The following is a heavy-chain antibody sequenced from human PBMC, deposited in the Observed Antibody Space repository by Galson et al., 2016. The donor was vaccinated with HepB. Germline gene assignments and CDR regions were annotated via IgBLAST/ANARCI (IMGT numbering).Heavy chain of an antibody. V-gene: IGHV5-51*01. J-gene: IGHJ4*02. CDR2: IYPADFDV. Sequence: QSGAEVKKPGESLKISCQVSGYNKFVTDWIGWVRQMPGKGLELMGIIYPADFDVKYGPSFQGQVTISADRSINTAYLQWTSLKASDTAMYYCARSPVWFGQLRGYFDLWGQGTLVTVSS. CDR1: GYNKFVTDW. CDR3: ARSPVWFGQLRGYFDL. D-gene: IGHD3-10*01.